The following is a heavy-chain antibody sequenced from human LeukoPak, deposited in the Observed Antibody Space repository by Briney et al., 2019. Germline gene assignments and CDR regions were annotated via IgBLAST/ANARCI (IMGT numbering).Heavy chain of an antibody. J-gene: IGHJ6*02. CDR2: ISSSSSYI. CDR3: ARDLEVLPAYGLDV. D-gene: IGHD2-2*01. V-gene: IGHV3-21*06. Sequence: PGGSLRLSCAASGFTFSSYNMNWVRQAPGKGLEWDSSISSSSSYIYYADSVQGRFSISRDNVKNSLSLQMNSLRAEDTAVYYCARDLEVLPAYGLDVWGQGTTVTVSS. CDR1: GFTFSSYN.